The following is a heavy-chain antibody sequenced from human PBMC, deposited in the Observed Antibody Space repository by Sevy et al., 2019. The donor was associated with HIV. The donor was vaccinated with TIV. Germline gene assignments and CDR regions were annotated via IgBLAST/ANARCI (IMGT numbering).Heavy chain of an antibody. CDR3: ARDCSSTSCLWGLDV. D-gene: IGHD2-2*01. V-gene: IGHV3-7*03. CDR1: GFTFISYS. J-gene: IGHJ6*02. Sequence: GGSLRLSCAASGFTFISYSMNWVRQAPGKGLEWVAHIKVDGSEKYHVDSVKGRFTISRDNAKNSLFLQMNSLRVEDTAVYYCARDCSSTSCLWGLDVWGQGTAVTVSS. CDR2: IKVDGSEK.